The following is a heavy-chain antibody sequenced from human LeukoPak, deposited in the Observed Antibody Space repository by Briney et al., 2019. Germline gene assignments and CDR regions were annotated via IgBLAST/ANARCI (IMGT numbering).Heavy chain of an antibody. CDR1: GYTFTRNA. Sequence: ASVKVSCKASGYTFTRNAMHWVRQAPGQRLEWMGWINTGNGNTKYSQKFQDRVTITRDTSANTAYMELSSLRSEDTAVYCCARGYCNSTSCYYFDFWGQGTLVTVSS. CDR3: ARGYCNSTSCYYFDF. V-gene: IGHV1-3*04. CDR2: INTGNGNT. J-gene: IGHJ4*02. D-gene: IGHD2-2*01.